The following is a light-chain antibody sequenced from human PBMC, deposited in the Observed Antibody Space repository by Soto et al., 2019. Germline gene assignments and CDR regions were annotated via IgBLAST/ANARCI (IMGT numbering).Light chain of an antibody. J-gene: IGKJ1*01. CDR1: QSVNSNY. CDR3: QQYGSSPRT. CDR2: GAS. Sequence: EIVVTQSPGTLSLPPGERATLSCRASQSVNSNYLAWYQQKPGQAPRLLIYGASSRATGIPGRFSGSGSGTDFTLTIAGLEPEDFAVYYCQQYGSSPRTFGQGTRVEI. V-gene: IGKV3-20*01.